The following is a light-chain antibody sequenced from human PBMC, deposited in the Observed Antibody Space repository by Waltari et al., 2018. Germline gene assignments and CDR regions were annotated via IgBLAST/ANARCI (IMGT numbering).Light chain of an antibody. Sequence: QSALTQPASVSGSPGQSITISCTGTSRDVGDRNFVSWYQQHLGKVPKLMIYEVSERPSGVSSRFSGSRSGNTASLTISGLQAEDEADYYCCSYGGGTTFVVFGGGTKLTVL. V-gene: IGLV2-23*02. J-gene: IGLJ2*01. CDR3: CSYGGGTTFVV. CDR1: SRDVGDRNF. CDR2: EVS.